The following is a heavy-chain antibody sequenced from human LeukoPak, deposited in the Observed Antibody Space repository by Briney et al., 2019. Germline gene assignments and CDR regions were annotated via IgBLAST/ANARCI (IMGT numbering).Heavy chain of an antibody. CDR1: GGSFSGYY. Sequence: SETLSLTCAVYGGSFSGYYWSWIRQPPGKGLEWIGETSHGGSTNYSPSLESRVTISADTSKKQFSLKLTSVTAADTAVYFCARNYCSATSCSYGIDVWAQGTMVTVSS. J-gene: IGHJ3*01. CDR2: TSHGGST. V-gene: IGHV4-34*01. D-gene: IGHD2-2*01. CDR3: ARNYCSATSCSYGIDV.